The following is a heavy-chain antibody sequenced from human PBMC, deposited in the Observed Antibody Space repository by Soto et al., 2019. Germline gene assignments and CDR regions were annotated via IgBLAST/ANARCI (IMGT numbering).Heavy chain of an antibody. V-gene: IGHV6-1*01. D-gene: IGHD5-12*01. CDR1: GDSVSSNTAS. CDR2: TYFRSKWYN. J-gene: IGHJ5*02. CDR3: AKGDNLGPKTGYAFDP. Sequence: SQTLSLTCAIYGDSVSSNTASWNWIRQSPSRGLEWLGRTYFRSKWYNDYDVPVRSRIIINPDTSNNQFSLQLNSVTPEATAVYFCAKGDNLGPKTGYAFDPWGQGIMVTVSS.